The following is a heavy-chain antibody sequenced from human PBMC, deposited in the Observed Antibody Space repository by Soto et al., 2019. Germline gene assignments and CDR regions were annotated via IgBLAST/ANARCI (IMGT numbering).Heavy chain of an antibody. Sequence: QVQLVESGGGVVQPGRSLRLSCAASGFTFSSYGMHWVRQAPGKGLEWVAVISYDGSNKYYADSVKGRFTISRDNSKNPLYLQMNSLRAEDTAVYYCAKDLAAGLAPGYWGQGTLVTVSS. CDR1: GFTFSSYG. V-gene: IGHV3-30*18. J-gene: IGHJ4*02. D-gene: IGHD6-13*01. CDR2: ISYDGSNK. CDR3: AKDLAAGLAPGY.